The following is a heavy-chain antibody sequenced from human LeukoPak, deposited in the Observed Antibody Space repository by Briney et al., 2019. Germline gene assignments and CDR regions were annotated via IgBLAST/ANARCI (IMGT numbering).Heavy chain of an antibody. CDR1: GFTFSSYA. CDR2: ISGSGGST. CDR3: ARVGHCSSTACFIDY. J-gene: IGHJ4*02. Sequence: PGGSLRLSCAASGFTFSSYAMSWVRQAPGKGLEWVSAISGSGGSTYYADSVKGRFTISRDNSKNTLYLEMNSLRAEDTAVYYCARVGHCSSTACFIDYWGQGTLVTVSS. D-gene: IGHD2-2*01. V-gene: IGHV3-23*01.